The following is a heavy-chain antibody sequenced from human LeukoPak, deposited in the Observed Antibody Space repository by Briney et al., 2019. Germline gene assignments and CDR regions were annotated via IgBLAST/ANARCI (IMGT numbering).Heavy chain of an antibody. V-gene: IGHV4-31*03. CDR1: GGSISSGGYY. Sequence: SETLSLTCTVSGGSISSGGYYWSWIRQHPGKGLEWIGYIYHSGRTYYNPSIKSRGTMSVYTSRNQFSLKLSSVTAADTAVYYCARGTTDGYSYGRFDYWGQGTLVTVSS. CDR3: ARGTTDGYSYGRFDY. D-gene: IGHD5-18*01. CDR2: IYHSGRT. J-gene: IGHJ4*02.